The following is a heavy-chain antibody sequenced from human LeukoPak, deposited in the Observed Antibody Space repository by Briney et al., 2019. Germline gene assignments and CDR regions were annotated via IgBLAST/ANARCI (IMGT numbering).Heavy chain of an antibody. CDR2: ISSSGRTT. D-gene: IGHD4-17*01. CDR1: EFTFSNYE. V-gene: IGHV3-48*03. Sequence: GGSLRLSCGASEFTFSNYEMNWVRQAPGKGLEWLSYISSSGRTTYYADSVKGRFAISRDNAKNSLYLQMDSLRAEDTAVYYCARDRKAAVTYPDYWGQGTPVTVSS. CDR3: ARDRKAAVTYPDY. J-gene: IGHJ4*02.